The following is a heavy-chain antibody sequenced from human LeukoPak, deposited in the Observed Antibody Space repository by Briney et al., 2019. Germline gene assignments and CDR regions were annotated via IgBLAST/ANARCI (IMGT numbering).Heavy chain of an antibody. V-gene: IGHV5-51*01. Sequence: GESLKISCKGSGYTYTKSWIAWVRQMPGKGLELMGIIYPVDSETRYSSSFQGQVTISVDKSISTAYLQWSSLKASDTAMYYCARQGCTTTSCHTIDYWGQGTLVTVSS. CDR3: ARQGCTTTSCHTIDY. J-gene: IGHJ4*02. CDR1: GYTYTKSW. CDR2: IYPVDSET. D-gene: IGHD2-2*01.